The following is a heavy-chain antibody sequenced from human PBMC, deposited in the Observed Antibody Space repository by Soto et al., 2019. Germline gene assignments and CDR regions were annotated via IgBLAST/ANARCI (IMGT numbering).Heavy chain of an antibody. J-gene: IGHJ4*02. CDR2: LYYSGST. CDR1: GGSVSSGSYY. D-gene: IGHD3-3*01. V-gene: IGHV4-61*01. CDR3: ARGQAFWTGYYRIPYYFDY. Sequence: SETLSLTCTVSGGSVSSGSYYWSWIRQPPGKGLEYIGYLYYSGSTNYDPSLKSRVTISVDTPKNQFSVKLTSVTAADTAVYYCARGQAFWTGYYRIPYYFDYWGQGTLVPVSS.